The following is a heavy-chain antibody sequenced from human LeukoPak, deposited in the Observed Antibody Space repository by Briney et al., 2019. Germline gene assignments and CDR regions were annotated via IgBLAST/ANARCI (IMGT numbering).Heavy chain of an antibody. J-gene: IGHJ4*02. CDR1: GFTFSDHY. CDR3: AKGSHRGD. D-gene: IGHD5-12*01. V-gene: IGHV3-11*05. CDR2: ITTTSGFT. Sequence: GGSLRLSCAASGFTFSDHYMTWIRRAPGKGLEWVSYITTTSGFTNYADSVRGRFTISRDNSKNSLYLQMNTLRAEDTAVYYCAKGSHRGDGGRGTGVTVSS.